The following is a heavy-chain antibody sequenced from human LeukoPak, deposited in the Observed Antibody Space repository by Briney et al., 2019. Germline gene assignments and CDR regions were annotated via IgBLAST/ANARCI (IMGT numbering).Heavy chain of an antibody. D-gene: IGHD3-22*01. J-gene: IGHJ3*02. CDR2: IYTSGST. V-gene: IGHV4-61*02. CDR3: ARTAKGGTYYYDSSGYHNDAFDI. CDR1: GGSISSGSYY. Sequence: SQTLSLTCTAPGGSISSGSYYWSWIRQPAGKGLEWIGRIYTSGSTNYNPSLKSRVTISVDTSKNQFSLKLSSVTAADTAVYYCARTAKGGTYYYDSSGYHNDAFDIWGQGTMVTVSS.